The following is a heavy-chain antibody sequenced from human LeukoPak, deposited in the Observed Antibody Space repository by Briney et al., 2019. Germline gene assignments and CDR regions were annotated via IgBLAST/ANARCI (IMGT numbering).Heavy chain of an antibody. V-gene: IGHV4-59*08. J-gene: IGHJ4*02. CDR1: GGSIIGHW. CDR3: ARRNTADASIDF. CDR2: IFYSGGST. D-gene: IGHD2/OR15-2a*01. Sequence: SETLSLTCTVSGGSIIGHWWSWIRQPPGKGLVWIGDIFYSGGSTNYNPSLKSRLTMSLDTSKNQFSLKLTSVTAADTAMYYCARRNTADASIDFWGQGTLVTASS.